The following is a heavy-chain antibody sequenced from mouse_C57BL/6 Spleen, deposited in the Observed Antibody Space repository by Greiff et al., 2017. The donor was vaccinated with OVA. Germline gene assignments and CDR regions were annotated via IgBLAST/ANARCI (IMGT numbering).Heavy chain of an antibody. Sequence: LQQSGAELVKPGASVKISCKASGYAFSSYWMNWVKQRPGKGLEWIGQIYPGDGDTNYNGKFKGKATLTADKSSSTAYMQLSSLTSEDSAVYFCARGGLRRGGYAMDYWGQGTSVTVSS. CDR3: ARGGLRRGGYAMDY. D-gene: IGHD2-4*01. CDR1: GYAFSSYW. V-gene: IGHV1-80*01. CDR2: IYPGDGDT. J-gene: IGHJ4*01.